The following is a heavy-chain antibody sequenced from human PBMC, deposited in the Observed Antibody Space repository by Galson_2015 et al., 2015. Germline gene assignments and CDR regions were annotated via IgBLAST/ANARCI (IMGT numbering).Heavy chain of an antibody. V-gene: IGHV3-7*01. D-gene: IGHD3-10*01. CDR3: AKYGTESRTDCDN. CDR2: INKDGSEK. J-gene: IGHJ4*03. CDR1: GFTFSSYW. Sequence: SLRLSCAASGFTFSSYWMSWVRQAPGKGLEWVANINKDGSEKYYVDSVKGRFTISRDNAKNSLYLQMNSLRAEDTAVYYCAKYGTESRTDCDNWGQGTMVTVSS.